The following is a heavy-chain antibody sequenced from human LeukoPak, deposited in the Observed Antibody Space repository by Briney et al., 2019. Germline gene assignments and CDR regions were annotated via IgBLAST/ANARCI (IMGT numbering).Heavy chain of an antibody. CDR3: ARSSSSSGYYFDY. CDR1: GYTFTNYA. D-gene: IGHD6-6*01. J-gene: IGHJ4*02. Sequence: ASVKVSCKASGYTFTNYAVHWVRQAPGQRLEWMGWINAGGGDTKYSQKLQGRVTITRGTSASTAYMELSSLRSEDTAVYYCARSSSSSGYYFDYWGQGTLVTVSS. CDR2: INAGGGDT. V-gene: IGHV1-3*01.